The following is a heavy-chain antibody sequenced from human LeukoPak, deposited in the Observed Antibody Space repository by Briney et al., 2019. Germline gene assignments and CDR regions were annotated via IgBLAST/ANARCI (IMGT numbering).Heavy chain of an antibody. V-gene: IGHV4-39*01. Sequence: SETLSLTCTVSGGSITSSSHFWGWIRQPPGKGLEWIGTIYYSGSTYYNPSLKSRVTISVDTSKNQLSLRLSSVTAADTAVYYCARVWGHDSSGYYFDYWGQGTLVTVSS. CDR2: IYYSGST. J-gene: IGHJ4*02. CDR1: GGSITSSSHF. D-gene: IGHD3-22*01. CDR3: ARVWGHDSSGYYFDY.